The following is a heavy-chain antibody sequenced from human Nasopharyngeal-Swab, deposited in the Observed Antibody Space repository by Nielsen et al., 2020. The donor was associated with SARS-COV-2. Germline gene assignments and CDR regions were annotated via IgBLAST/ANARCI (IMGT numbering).Heavy chain of an antibody. V-gene: IGHV1-69*04. CDR3: ARDTPEDTNLVTAYYYYMDV. D-gene: IGHD5-18*01. Sequence: SVKVSCKASGGTFSNYAISWVRQAPGQGLEWMGRTIPILGLANYAQKFLGRVTITADKSTNTAYMELSSLRSEDTAVYYCARDTPEDTNLVTAYYYYMDVWGKGTTVTVSS. J-gene: IGHJ6*03. CDR1: GGTFSNYA. CDR2: TIPILGLA.